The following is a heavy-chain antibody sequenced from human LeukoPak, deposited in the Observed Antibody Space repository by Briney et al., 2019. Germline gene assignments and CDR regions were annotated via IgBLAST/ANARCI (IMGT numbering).Heavy chain of an antibody. J-gene: IGHJ4*02. D-gene: IGHD5-18*01. V-gene: IGHV3-49*03. CDR2: IRSKAYGGTT. CDR1: GFTFGDYA. CDR3: TRERVIQLWSPRYFDY. Sequence: GGSLRLSCTASGFTFGDYAMSWFRQAPGKGLEWVGFIRSKAYGGTTEYAASVKGRFTISRDDSKSIAYLQMNSLKTEDTAVYYCTRERVIQLWSPRYFDYWGQGTLVTVSS.